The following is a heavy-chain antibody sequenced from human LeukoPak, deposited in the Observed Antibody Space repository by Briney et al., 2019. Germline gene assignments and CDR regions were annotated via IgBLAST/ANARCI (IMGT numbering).Heavy chain of an antibody. CDR1: GFTFSSYG. CDR2: IWYDGSIN. J-gene: IGHJ6*02. V-gene: IGHV3-33*01. Sequence: PGGSLRLSCAASGFTFSSYGMHWVRQAPGKGLEWVAVIWYDGSINNYADSVKGRFTISRDNSKNTLYLQMNSLRAEDTAVYYCARGRYSSGSPYYYYGMDVWGLGTTVTVSS. D-gene: IGHD6-19*01. CDR3: ARGRYSSGSPYYYYGMDV.